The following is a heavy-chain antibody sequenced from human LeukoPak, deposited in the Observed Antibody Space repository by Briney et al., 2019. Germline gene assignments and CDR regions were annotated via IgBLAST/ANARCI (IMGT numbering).Heavy chain of an antibody. CDR2: IYYRGST. CDR1: GGSISSSSFY. J-gene: IGHJ4*02. CDR3: TEFYFDGSGYEDY. Sequence: PSETLSLTCTVSGGSISSSSFYWGWIRQPPGKGLEWIGSIYYRGSTYYNPSLKSRVTISVDMSENQVSLKLRSVTAADTAVYYCTEFYFDGSGYEDYWGQGTLVTVSS. V-gene: IGHV4-39*01. D-gene: IGHD3-22*01.